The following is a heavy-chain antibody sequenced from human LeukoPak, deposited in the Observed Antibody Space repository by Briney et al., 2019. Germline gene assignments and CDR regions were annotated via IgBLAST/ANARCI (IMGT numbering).Heavy chain of an antibody. J-gene: IGHJ4*02. D-gene: IGHD3-16*01. CDR2: VDPEDGEI. CDR1: GFTFSSYA. Sequence: GGSLRLSCAASGFTFSSYAMHWVRQSPGKGLEWMGGVDPEDGEIIYAQNFQGRVTMTEDTSTDTAYMNLSSLRSEDTAVYYCAIDVGELLTYWGQGTLVTVSS. V-gene: IGHV1-24*01. CDR3: AIDVGELLTY.